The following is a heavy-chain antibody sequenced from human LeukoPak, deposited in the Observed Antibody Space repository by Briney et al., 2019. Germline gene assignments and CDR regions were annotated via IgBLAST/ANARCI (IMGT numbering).Heavy chain of an antibody. D-gene: IGHD2-2*01. V-gene: IGHV3-30*02. CDR2: IRYDGSNK. Sequence: GGSLRLSCAASGFTFDDYAMHWVRQAPGKGLEWVAFIRYDGSNKYYADSVKGRFTISRDNSKNTLYLQMNSLRAEDTAVYYCAKPESTSLNYYYYMDVWGKGTTVTVSS. CDR3: AKPESTSLNYYYYMDV. J-gene: IGHJ6*03. CDR1: GFTFDDYA.